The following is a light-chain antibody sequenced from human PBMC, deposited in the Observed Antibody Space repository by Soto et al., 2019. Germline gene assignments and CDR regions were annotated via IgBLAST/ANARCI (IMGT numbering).Light chain of an antibody. CDR3: QSYVRSLTMII. J-gene: IGLJ2*01. CDR1: GSNIGSNYN. Sequence: QSVLTQPPSVSGAPGQRVTISCTGSGSNIGSNYNVQWYQVLPGTAPRLVIFANIYRPSGVPDRFSGSRSDTSASLAIADLHTEDEAEYYCQSYVRSLTMIIFGGGTKVTVL. CDR2: ANI. V-gene: IGLV1-40*01.